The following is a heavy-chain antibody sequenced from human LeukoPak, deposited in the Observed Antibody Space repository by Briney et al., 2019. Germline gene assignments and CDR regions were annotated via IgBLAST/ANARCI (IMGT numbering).Heavy chain of an antibody. J-gene: IGHJ4*02. D-gene: IGHD3-22*01. CDR3: ARAPYYYDSSGYYLVDY. V-gene: IGHV3-21*01. CDR1: GFTFSSYS. CDR2: ISSSSSYI. Sequence: GGSLRLSCAASGFTFSSYSMNWVRQAPGKGLEWVSSISSSSSYIYYADSVKGRFTISRDNAKNSLYLQMNSLRAEDTAVYYCARAPYYYDSSGYYLVDYWGQGTLVTVSS.